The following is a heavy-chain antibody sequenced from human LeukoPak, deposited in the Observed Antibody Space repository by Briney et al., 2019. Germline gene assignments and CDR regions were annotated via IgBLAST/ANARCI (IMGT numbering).Heavy chain of an antibody. Sequence: GGSLRLSWAASGFTFDDYAMHWVRQAPGKGLEWVSLISGDGGSTYYADSVKGRFTISRDNSKNSLYLQMNSLRTEDTALYYCAKDLGRGGLRMRPFDPWGQGTLVTVSS. CDR3: AKDLGRGGLRMRPFDP. CDR1: GFTFDDYA. D-gene: IGHD3-10*01. J-gene: IGHJ5*02. CDR2: ISGDGGST. V-gene: IGHV3-43*02.